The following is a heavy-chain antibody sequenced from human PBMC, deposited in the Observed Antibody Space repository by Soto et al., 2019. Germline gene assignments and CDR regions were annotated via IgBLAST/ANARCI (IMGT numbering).Heavy chain of an antibody. CDR2: INHSGST. CDR3: ARGRRGYDAGLYYYYGMDV. D-gene: IGHD5-12*01. Sequence: SETLSLTCTVSGGSISSGDYYWSWIRQPPGKGLEWIGEINHSGSTNYNPSLKSRVTISVDTSKNQFSLKLSSVTAADTAVYYCARGRRGYDAGLYYYYGMDVWGQGTTVTVSS. J-gene: IGHJ6*02. V-gene: IGHV4-39*07. CDR1: GGSISSGDYY.